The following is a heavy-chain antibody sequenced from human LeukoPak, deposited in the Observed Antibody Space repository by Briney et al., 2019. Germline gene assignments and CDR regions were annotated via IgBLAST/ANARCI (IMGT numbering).Heavy chain of an antibody. CDR3: ARVATYRYYYYYMDV. CDR1: GFTFSSYS. CDR2: ISSSSSYI. J-gene: IGHJ6*03. V-gene: IGHV3-21*01. Sequence: GGSLRLSCAGSGFTFSSYSMHWVRQAPGKGLEWVSSISSSSSYIYYADSVKGRFTISRDNAKNSLYLQMNSLRAEDTAVYYCARVATYRYYYYYMDVWGKGTTVTVSS. D-gene: IGHD1-1*01.